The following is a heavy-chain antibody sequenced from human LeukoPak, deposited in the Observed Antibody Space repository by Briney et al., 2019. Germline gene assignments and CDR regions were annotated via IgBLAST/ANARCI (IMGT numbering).Heavy chain of an antibody. CDR2: ISSSSSTI. Sequence: GGSLRPSCAASGFTFSSYAMHWVRQAPEKGLEWVSYISSSSSTIYYADSVKGRFTISRDNAKNSLYLQMNSLRAEDTAVYYCARVSCSSTSCPIDYWGQGTLVTVSS. CDR3: ARVSCSSTSCPIDY. J-gene: IGHJ4*02. D-gene: IGHD2-2*01. V-gene: IGHV3-48*04. CDR1: GFTFSSYA.